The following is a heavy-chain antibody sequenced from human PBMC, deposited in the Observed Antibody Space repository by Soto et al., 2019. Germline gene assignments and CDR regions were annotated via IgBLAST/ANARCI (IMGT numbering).Heavy chain of an antibody. CDR1: GFTFRNSA. Sequence: GSLRLSCAASGFTFRNSAMSWVRQAPGKGLQWVSTLSGRGHSIYYTESVRGRFAISRDNSRNTLFLQMSSVRADDTALYYCAKSGGDLLTGFSQSYIDRWGPGTLVTVSS. D-gene: IGHD3-9*01. J-gene: IGHJ5*02. CDR3: AKSGGDLLTGFSQSYIDR. V-gene: IGHV3-23*01. CDR2: LSGRGHSI.